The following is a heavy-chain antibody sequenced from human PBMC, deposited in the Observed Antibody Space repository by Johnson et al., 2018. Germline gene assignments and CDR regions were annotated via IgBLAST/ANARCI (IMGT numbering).Heavy chain of an antibody. D-gene: IGHD1-1*01. Sequence: QVQLVQSGAEVKKPGASVKVSCKASGYPFTSLDINWVRQAPGQGLEWMGWMNPNNGYTAYAQKFQGRVTLTRDTSINTAYMELTSRRYEDTAVYYCARNWSDWYFDLWGPGTLVTVSS. CDR3: ARNWSDWYFDL. V-gene: IGHV1-8*01. CDR1: GYPFTSLD. CDR2: MNPNNGYT. J-gene: IGHJ2*01.